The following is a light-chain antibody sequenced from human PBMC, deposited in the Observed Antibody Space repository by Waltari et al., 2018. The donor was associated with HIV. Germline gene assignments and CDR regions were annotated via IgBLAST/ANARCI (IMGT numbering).Light chain of an antibody. CDR1: SSDAGGYNY. CDR2: EVS. V-gene: IGLV2-14*03. J-gene: IGLJ3*02. CDR3: SSYTSSSTQV. Sequence: QSALTQPASVSGSPGQPITISCTGTSSDAGGYNYVSWYQQHPGKAPKLMIYEVSNRPSGVSNRFSGSKSGNTASLTISGLQAEDEADYYCSSYTSSSTQVFGGGTKVTVL.